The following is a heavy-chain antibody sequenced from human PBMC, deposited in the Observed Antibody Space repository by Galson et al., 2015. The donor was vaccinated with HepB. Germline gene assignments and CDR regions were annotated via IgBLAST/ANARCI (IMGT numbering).Heavy chain of an antibody. V-gene: IGHV4-34*01. J-gene: IGHJ3*02. D-gene: IGHD2-15*01. CDR3: ARGTRTRAFDI. CDR1: GGSFSGYY. Sequence: LSLTCAVYGGSFSGYYWSWIRQPPGKGLEWIGEINHSGSTNYNPSLKSRVTISVDTSKNQFSLKLSSVTAADTAVYYCARGTRTRAFDIWGQGTMVTVSS. CDR2: INHSGST.